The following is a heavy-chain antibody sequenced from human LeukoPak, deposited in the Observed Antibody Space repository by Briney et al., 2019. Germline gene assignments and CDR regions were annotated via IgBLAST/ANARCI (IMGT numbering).Heavy chain of an antibody. CDR3: ARVPDLVVVPASRDI. Sequence: PGGSLRLSCAASGFTFSSYGMHWVRQAPGKGLEWVAFIRYDGSNKYYADSVKGRFTISRDNSKNTLYLQMNSLRAEDTAVYYCARVPDLVVVPASRDIWGQGTMVTVSS. CDR2: IRYDGSNK. CDR1: GFTFSSYG. J-gene: IGHJ3*02. V-gene: IGHV3-30*02. D-gene: IGHD2-2*01.